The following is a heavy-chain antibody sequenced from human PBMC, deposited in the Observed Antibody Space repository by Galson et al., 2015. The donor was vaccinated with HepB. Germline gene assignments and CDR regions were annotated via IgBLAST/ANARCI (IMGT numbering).Heavy chain of an antibody. CDR3: ARGAGIAAAGVDY. Sequence: SLRLSCAASGFTVSSNYMSWVRQAPGKGLEWVSVIYSGGSTYYADSVKGRFTISRDNSKNTLYLQMNSLRAEDTAVYYCARGAGIAAAGVDYWGQGTLVTVSS. V-gene: IGHV3-53*01. CDR2: IYSGGST. J-gene: IGHJ4*02. D-gene: IGHD6-13*01. CDR1: GFTVSSNY.